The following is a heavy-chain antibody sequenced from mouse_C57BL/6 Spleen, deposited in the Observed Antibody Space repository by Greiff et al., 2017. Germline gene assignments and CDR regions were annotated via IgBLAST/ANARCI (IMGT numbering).Heavy chain of an antibody. V-gene: IGHV1-64*01. J-gene: IGHJ2*01. CDR3: ASKGDYDAFDY. CDR1: GYTFTSYW. Sequence: QVQLQQPGAELVKPGASVKLSCKASGYTFTSYWMPWVKQRPGQGLEWIGMIHPNSGSTNYNEKFKSKATLTVDKSSSTAYMQLSSLTSEDSAVYYCASKGDYDAFDYWGQGTTLTVSS. D-gene: IGHD2-4*01. CDR2: IHPNSGST.